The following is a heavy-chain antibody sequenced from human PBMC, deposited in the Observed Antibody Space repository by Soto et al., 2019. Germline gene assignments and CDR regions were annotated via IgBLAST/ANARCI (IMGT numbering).Heavy chain of an antibody. Sequence: PGGSLRLSCAASGFTFDDYGISWVRQAPGKGLEWVSGITWNGGTRGYADSEKGRITISRDNAKNSLYLQMNSLRVEDTALYYCARGGMSTEVIDYWCRGILVNSPQ. D-gene: IGHD3-16*01. V-gene: IGHV3-20*04. CDR2: ITWNGGTR. CDR3: ARGGMSTEVIDY. J-gene: IGHJ4*02. CDR1: GFTFDDYG.